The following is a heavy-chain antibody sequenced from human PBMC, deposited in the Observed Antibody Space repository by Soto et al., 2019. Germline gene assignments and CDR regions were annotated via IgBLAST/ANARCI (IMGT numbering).Heavy chain of an antibody. Sequence: PGGSLRLSCAASGFTFSSYSMNWVRQAPGKGLEWVSSISSSSSYIYYADSVKGRFTISRDNAKNSLYLQMNSLRAEDTAVYYYARFAPSRPRITIFGVVTRPNSYYYGMDVWGQRTTVTVSS. CDR3: ARFAPSRPRITIFGVVTRPNSYYYGMDV. CDR2: ISSSSSYI. V-gene: IGHV3-21*01. J-gene: IGHJ6*02. D-gene: IGHD3-3*01. CDR1: GFTFSSYS.